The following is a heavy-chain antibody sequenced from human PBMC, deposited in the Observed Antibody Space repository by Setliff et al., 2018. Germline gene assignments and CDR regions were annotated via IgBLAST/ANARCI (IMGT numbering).Heavy chain of an antibody. CDR3: ARDGTSLPSIAAHADY. J-gene: IGHJ4*02. D-gene: IGHD6-6*01. Sequence: ASVKVSCKASGYTFTGYYMHWVRQAPGQGLEWMGRSNPNSGGTNYAQKFQGRVTMTRDTSISTAYMELSRLRSDDTAVYYCARDGTSLPSIAAHADYWGQGTLVTVSS. CDR2: SNPNSGGT. V-gene: IGHV1-2*06. CDR1: GYTFTGYY.